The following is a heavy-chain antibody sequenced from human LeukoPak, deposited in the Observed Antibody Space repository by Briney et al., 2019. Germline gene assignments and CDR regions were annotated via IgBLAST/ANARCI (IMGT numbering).Heavy chain of an antibody. D-gene: IGHD3-22*01. CDR1: GYTFTSYG. CDR3: ARFLGYYYDSSGPAQGWFDP. J-gene: IGHJ5*02. CDR2: ISAYNGNA. V-gene: IGHV1-18*01. Sequence: GASVKVSCKASGYTFTSYGISWVRQAPGQGLEWMGWISAYNGNANYAQKLQGRVTMTTDTSTSTAYMELRSLRSDDTAVYYCARFLGYYYDSSGPAQGWFDPWGQGTLVTVSS.